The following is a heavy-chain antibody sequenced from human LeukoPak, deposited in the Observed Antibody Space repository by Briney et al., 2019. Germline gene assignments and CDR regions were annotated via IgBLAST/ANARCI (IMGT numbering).Heavy chain of an antibody. CDR1: GFTFSSYW. CDR2: IKQDGSEK. V-gene: IGHV3-7*03. Sequence: GGSLRLSCAASGFTFSSYWMSWVRQAPGEGLEWVANIKQDGSEKYYVDSVMGRFTISRDNAKNSLYLQMNSLRAEDTAVYYCARDDYGDCVNYWGQGTLVTVSS. CDR3: ARDDYGDCVNY. D-gene: IGHD4-17*01. J-gene: IGHJ4*02.